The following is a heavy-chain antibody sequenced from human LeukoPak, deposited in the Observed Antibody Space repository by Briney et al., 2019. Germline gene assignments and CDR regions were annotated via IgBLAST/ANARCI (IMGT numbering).Heavy chain of an antibody. CDR3: AKVMDGFGELLDAFDI. CDR2: ISGSGGST. V-gene: IGHV3-23*01. Sequence: PGGSLRLSCAASGFTFSSYAMSWVRQAPGKGLEWVSAISGSGGSTYYADSVKGRFTISRDNSKNTLYLQMNSLRAEDTAVYYCAKVMDGFGELLDAFDIWGQGTMVTVSS. J-gene: IGHJ3*02. D-gene: IGHD3-10*01. CDR1: GFTFSSYA.